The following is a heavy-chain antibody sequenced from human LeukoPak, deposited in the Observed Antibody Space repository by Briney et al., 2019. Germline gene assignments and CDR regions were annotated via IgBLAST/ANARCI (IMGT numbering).Heavy chain of an antibody. J-gene: IGHJ4*02. CDR3: ARGGVNPVDH. V-gene: IGHV3-74*01. CDR1: GFPFNSFW. D-gene: IGHD1-14*01. Sequence: GGSLRLSCAASGFPFNSFWMHWVRQAPGKWLVWVSDMNEYSTTIRYADSVKGRFTISRDNAKSILYLQMNNLRAEDTAMYFCARGGVNPVDHWGQGTLVTVSS. CDR2: MNEYSTTI.